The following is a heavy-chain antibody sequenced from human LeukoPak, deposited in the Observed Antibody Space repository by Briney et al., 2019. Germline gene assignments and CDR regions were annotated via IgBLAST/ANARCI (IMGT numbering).Heavy chain of an antibody. CDR3: ARDTHSSTSRFDY. CDR2: MNPNSGNT. J-gene: IGHJ4*02. V-gene: IGHV1-8*01. CDR1: GYTFTSYD. D-gene: IGHD2-2*01. Sequence: ASVKVSCKASGYTFTSYDINWVRQATGQGLEWMGWMNPNSGNTGYAQKFQGRVTMTRNTSISTVYMELSSLRSEDTAVYYCARDTHSSTSRFDYWGQGTLVTVSS.